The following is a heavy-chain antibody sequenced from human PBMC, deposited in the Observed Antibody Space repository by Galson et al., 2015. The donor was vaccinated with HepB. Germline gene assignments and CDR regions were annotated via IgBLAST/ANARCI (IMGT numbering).Heavy chain of an antibody. J-gene: IGHJ3*02. V-gene: IGHV4-4*02. CDR2: IYHTGAT. D-gene: IGHD1-26*01. CDR1: GSSISSDNW. CDR3: ARGNTGSSSSGAFDI. Sequence: ETLSLTCAVSGSSISSDNWWYWVRQPPGRGLECIGEIYHTGATNYNPSLKSRVTVSVDKSKNQFSLKMTSVTAADTAVYYCARGNTGSSSSGAFDIWGQGTMVTVSS.